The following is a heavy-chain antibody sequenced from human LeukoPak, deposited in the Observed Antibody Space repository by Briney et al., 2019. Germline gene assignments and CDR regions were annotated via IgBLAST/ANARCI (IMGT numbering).Heavy chain of an antibody. CDR2: IYHSGST. Sequence: PSETLSLTCTVSGYSISSGYYWGWIRQPPGKGLEWIGSIYHSGSTYYNPSLKSRVTISVDTSKNQFSLKLSSVTAADTAVYYCARALDYGDYFGFWGQGTLVTVSS. D-gene: IGHD4-17*01. CDR3: ARALDYGDYFGF. J-gene: IGHJ4*02. CDR1: GYSISSGYY. V-gene: IGHV4-38-2*02.